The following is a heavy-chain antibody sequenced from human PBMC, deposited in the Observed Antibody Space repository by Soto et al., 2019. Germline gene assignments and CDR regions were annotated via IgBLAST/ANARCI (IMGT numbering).Heavy chain of an antibody. J-gene: IGHJ6*02. CDR2: IYWDGDK. CDR3: VHSRCGGDCLRSDSSHYYYGMDV. D-gene: IGHD2-21*02. V-gene: IGHV2-5*02. CDR1: GFSLNTGGLG. Sequence: SGPTLVNPTQTLTLTCTFSGFSLNTGGLGVGWIRQPPGKALEWLALIYWDGDKRYSPSLQSRLSITKDTSNNQVVLTMTHMDPVDTATYYCVHSRCGGDCLRSDSSHYYYGMDVWGQGNTVTVSS.